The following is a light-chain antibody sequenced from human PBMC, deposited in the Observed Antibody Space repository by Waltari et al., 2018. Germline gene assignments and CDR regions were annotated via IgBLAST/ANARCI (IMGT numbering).Light chain of an antibody. CDR3: LQHNSYSYT. CDR1: QGIGNA. CDR2: GAS. J-gene: IGKJ2*01. Sequence: DIQMTQSPSSLSASVGDRVTITCRASQGIGNALGWFQQKPGRAPKRLIYGASTLQSGVPSRFSGSGSGTEFTLTLSSLQPEDFATYYCLQHNSYSYTFGQGTKLDIK. V-gene: IGKV1-17*01.